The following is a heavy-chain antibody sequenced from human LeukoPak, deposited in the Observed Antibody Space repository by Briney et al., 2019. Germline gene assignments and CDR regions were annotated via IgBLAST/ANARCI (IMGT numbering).Heavy chain of an antibody. V-gene: IGHV3-23*01. D-gene: IGHD6-19*01. CDR1: GFTFSSYA. J-gene: IGHJ4*02. Sequence: GGSLRLSCAASGFTFSSYAMSWVRQAPGKGLEWVSAISGSGGSTYYADSVKGRFTISRDNSKNTLYLQMNSLRAEGTAVYYCAKEGIAVAGPLRDFCFDYWGQGTLVTVSS. CDR2: ISGSGGST. CDR3: AKEGIAVAGPLRDFCFDY.